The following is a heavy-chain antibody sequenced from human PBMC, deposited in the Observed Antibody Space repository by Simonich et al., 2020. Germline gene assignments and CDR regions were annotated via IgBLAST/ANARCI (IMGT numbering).Heavy chain of an antibody. CDR3: ARDGLGTAYYYYMDV. J-gene: IGHJ6*03. CDR1: GLTFSRSW. V-gene: IGHV3-7*01. D-gene: IGHD7-27*01. Sequence: EVQLVESGGGLVQPGGYPRLSWDASGLTFSRSWMSWVRQATGKGLEWVANIRQDGGGKYYVDSVKSRFTISRDNAKNSRYLQMNSLRAEDTAVYYCARDGLGTAYYYYMDVWGKGTTVTVSS. CDR2: IRQDGGGK.